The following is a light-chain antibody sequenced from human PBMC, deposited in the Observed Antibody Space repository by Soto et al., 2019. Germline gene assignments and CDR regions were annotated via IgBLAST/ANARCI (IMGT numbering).Light chain of an antibody. CDR1: SSDVGCHNF. V-gene: IGLV2-23*02. J-gene: IGLJ2*01. CDR2: EVT. CDR3: CSYAGTTTWV. Sequence: QSALTQPASVSGSPGQSITISCTGTSSDVGCHNFVSWYQQRPGKAPKLMIFEVTKRPSGVSSRFSASKSGNTASLTISGVQAEDEADYYCCSYAGTTTWVFGGGTKLTVL.